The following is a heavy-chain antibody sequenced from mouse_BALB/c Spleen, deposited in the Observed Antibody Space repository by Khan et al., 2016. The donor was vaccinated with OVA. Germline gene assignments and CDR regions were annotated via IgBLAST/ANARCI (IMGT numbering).Heavy chain of an antibody. Sequence: EVQLQESGPELVKPGASVKISCKTSGYTFPEYTVHWVKQSLGKSLDWIGVINPKNGGTAYNQKFKGKATLTVDKSSSTAYMEFRSLTSEDSAIYYCARDAGRYWGQGTSVTVAS. CDR2: INPKNGGT. D-gene: IGHD3-3*01. CDR1: GYTFPEYT. CDR3: ARDAGRY. V-gene: IGHV1-18*01. J-gene: IGHJ4*01.